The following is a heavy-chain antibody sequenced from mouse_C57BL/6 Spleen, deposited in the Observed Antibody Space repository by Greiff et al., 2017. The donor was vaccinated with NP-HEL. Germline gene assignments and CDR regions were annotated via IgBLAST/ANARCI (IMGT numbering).Heavy chain of an antibody. J-gene: IGHJ1*03. Sequence: VQLVESGAELARPGASVKLSCKASGYTFTSYGISWVKQRTGQGLEWIGEIYPRSGNTYYNEKFKGKATLTADKSSSTAYMELRSLTSEDSAVYFCAVFITTVVATRYFDVWGTGTTVTVSS. V-gene: IGHV1-81*01. CDR1: GYTFTSYG. D-gene: IGHD1-1*01. CDR2: IYPRSGNT. CDR3: AVFITTVVATRYFDV.